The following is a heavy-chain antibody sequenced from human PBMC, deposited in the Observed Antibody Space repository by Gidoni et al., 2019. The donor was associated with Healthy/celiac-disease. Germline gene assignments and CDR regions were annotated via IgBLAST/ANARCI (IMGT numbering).Heavy chain of an antibody. CDR3: ATVGRTNGVCYMTPPGFCGAFDI. CDR1: GFTFSSYA. D-gene: IGHD2-8*01. J-gene: IGHJ3*02. V-gene: IGHV3-23*01. CDR2: ISGSGGST. Sequence: EVQLLESGGGLVQPGGSLRLSCAASGFTFSSYAMSWVRQAPGKGLEWVSAISGSGGSTYYADSVKGRFTISRDNSKNTLYLQMNSLRAEDTAVYYCATVGRTNGVCYMTPPGFCGAFDIWGQGTMVTVSS.